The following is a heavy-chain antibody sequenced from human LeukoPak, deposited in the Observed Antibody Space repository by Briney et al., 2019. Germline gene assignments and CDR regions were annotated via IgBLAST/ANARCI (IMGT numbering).Heavy chain of an antibody. D-gene: IGHD4-23*01. Sequence: GGSLRLSCAASGFTFSSYGMHWVRQAPGKGLEWVAVICYDGSNKYYADSVKGRFTISRDNSKNTLYLQMNSLRAEDTAVYYCARDGYDYGGYYYYGMDVWGQGTTVTVSS. J-gene: IGHJ6*02. CDR1: GFTFSSYG. CDR3: ARDGYDYGGYYYYGMDV. CDR2: ICYDGSNK. V-gene: IGHV3-30*19.